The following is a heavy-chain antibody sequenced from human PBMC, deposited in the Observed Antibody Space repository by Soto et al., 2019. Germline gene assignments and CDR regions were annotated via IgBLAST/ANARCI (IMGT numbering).Heavy chain of an antibody. D-gene: IGHD6-19*01. Sequence: GSLRLSCAASGFTFSSYGMHWVRQAPGKGLEWVAVISYDGSNKYYADSVKGRFTISRDNSKNTLYLQMNSLRAEDTAVYYCAKDRMIAVASYLNWGQGTLVTVSS. V-gene: IGHV3-30*18. CDR2: ISYDGSNK. CDR3: AKDRMIAVASYLN. J-gene: IGHJ4*02. CDR1: GFTFSSYG.